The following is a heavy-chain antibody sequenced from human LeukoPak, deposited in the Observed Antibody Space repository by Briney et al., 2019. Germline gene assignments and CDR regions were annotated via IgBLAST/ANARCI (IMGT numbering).Heavy chain of an antibody. CDR3: AKSRVEVAGTGGFDT. J-gene: IGHJ3*02. Sequence: GSLRLSCAASGFTFAIYHMSWVRQAPGKGLEWVATIRGDGVYYADSVKGRFTISRDDSENTVYVQMNGLRAEDTAVYYCAKSRVEVAGTGGFDTWGQGTLVAVSS. V-gene: IGHV3-23*01. CDR2: IRGDGV. CDR1: GFTFAIYH. D-gene: IGHD2-8*02.